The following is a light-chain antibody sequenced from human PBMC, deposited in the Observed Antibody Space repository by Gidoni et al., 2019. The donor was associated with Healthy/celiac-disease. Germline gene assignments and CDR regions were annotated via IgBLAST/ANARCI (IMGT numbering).Light chain of an antibody. V-gene: IGKV1-5*01. CDR2: DAS. Sequence: DIQMTQSPSTLSASVGDRVTITCRASQSISSWLAWYQQKPGKAPKLLIYDASSLESGVTSRFSSSGSGTEVTLTISSLQPDDFATYYCQQYNSYLWTFGQGTKVEIK. J-gene: IGKJ1*01. CDR1: QSISSW. CDR3: QQYNSYLWT.